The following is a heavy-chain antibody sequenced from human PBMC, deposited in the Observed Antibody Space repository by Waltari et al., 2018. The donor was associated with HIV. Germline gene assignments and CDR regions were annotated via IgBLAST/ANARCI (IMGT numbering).Heavy chain of an antibody. CDR1: GFPFDTYA. Sequence: EVQLLESGGHLIQQGGSLRLSCAASGFPFDTYAMNWARQAPGRRVEGLAGISGSGEVAYSADSVKGRVSISRDNSKNTLVLQMTSLRAEDTAVYHCAKDLGDYVWGMFTGAHFDSWGQGTLVTVSS. CDR2: ISGSGEVA. J-gene: IGHJ4*02. CDR3: AKDLGDYVWGMFTGAHFDS. D-gene: IGHD3-16*01. V-gene: IGHV3-23*01.